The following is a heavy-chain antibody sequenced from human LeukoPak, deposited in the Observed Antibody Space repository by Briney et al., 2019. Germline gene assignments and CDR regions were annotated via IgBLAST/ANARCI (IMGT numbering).Heavy chain of an antibody. D-gene: IGHD4-17*01. J-gene: IGHJ4*02. CDR3: AKGRGTTVTSAANY. CDR2: ISGSNDNT. V-gene: IGHV3-23*01. CDR1: GFTFSSYA. Sequence: GGSLRLSCAASGFTFSSYAMSWVRQAPGKGLEWVSSISGSNDNTYYADSVKDRFTISRDNSKNALSLQMNSLRAEDTAVYYCAKGRGTTVTSAANYWGQGTLVTVSS.